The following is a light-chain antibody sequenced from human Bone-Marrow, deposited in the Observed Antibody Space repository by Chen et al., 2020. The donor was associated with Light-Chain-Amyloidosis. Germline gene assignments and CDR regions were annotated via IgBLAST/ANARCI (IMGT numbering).Light chain of an antibody. CDR3: SSYTITNTLV. V-gene: IGLV2-14*01. CDR1: SSDVGGDNH. CDR2: EVT. Sequence: QSAPTQPPPVSRSLGHVITISSTGTSSDVGGDNHVSWYQQHPDKTPKLMIYEVTNRLSRVPDRFSGSKSGNTASLTISGLQTEDEADYFCSSYTITNTLVFGSGTRVTVL. J-gene: IGLJ1*01.